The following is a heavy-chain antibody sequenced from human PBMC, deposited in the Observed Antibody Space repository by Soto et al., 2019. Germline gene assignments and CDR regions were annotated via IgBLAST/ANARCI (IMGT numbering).Heavy chain of an antibody. CDR2: IIPIFGTA. J-gene: IGHJ3*02. CDR3: ARESSGYSSGWASDAFDI. V-gene: IGHV1-69*13. D-gene: IGHD6-19*01. Sequence: GASVKVSCKASGGTFSSYAISWVRQAPGQGLEWMGGIIPIFGTANYAQKIQGRVTITADESTSTAYMELSSLRSEDTAVYYCARESSGYSSGWASDAFDIWGQGTMVTVSS. CDR1: GGTFSSYA.